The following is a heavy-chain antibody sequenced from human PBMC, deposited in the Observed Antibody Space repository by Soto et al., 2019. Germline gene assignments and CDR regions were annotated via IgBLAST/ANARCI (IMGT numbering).Heavy chain of an antibody. J-gene: IGHJ6*02. D-gene: IGHD6-19*01. CDR3: ARDGGIAVAGRGGGTYYYYGMDV. V-gene: IGHV1-69*01. CDR1: GGTFSSYA. CDR2: IIPIFGTA. Sequence: QVQLVQSGAEVKKPGSSVKVSCKASGGTFSSYAISWVRQAPGQGLEWMGGIIPIFGTANYAQKFQGRVTITADESTSTAYMELSRLRSEDTAVYYCARDGGIAVAGRGGGTYYYYGMDVWGQGTTVTVSS.